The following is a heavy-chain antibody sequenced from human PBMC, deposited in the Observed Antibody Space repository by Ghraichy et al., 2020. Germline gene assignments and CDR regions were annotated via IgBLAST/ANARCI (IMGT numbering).Heavy chain of an antibody. V-gene: IGHV3-7*03. D-gene: IGHD6-6*01. Sequence: GGSLRLSCVGSGLIFGSYSMTWVRQAPGKGLEWVANINHNGRERYYVGSVKGRFTISRDNAKSSLYLQMNSLGAEDTAVYYCSSGDTFDIWGQGTMVAVSS. CDR2: INHNGRER. CDR3: SSGDTFDI. CDR1: GLIFGSYS. J-gene: IGHJ3*02.